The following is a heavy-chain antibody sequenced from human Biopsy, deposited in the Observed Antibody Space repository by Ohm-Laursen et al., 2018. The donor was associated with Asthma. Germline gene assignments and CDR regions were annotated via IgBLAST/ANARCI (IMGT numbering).Heavy chain of an antibody. CDR2: SNRRGST. D-gene: IGHD6-19*01. V-gene: IGHV4-30-4*01. Sequence: TLSLTCTVSGGSISSGDYYWSWIRQPPEKGLEWLGGSNRRGSTNINPSLKSRVTMSMDTSKNHFSLKLSSVTSADTALYFCARGPQWYGLDVWGPGTTVTVSS. J-gene: IGHJ6*02. CDR3: ARGPQWYGLDV. CDR1: GGSISSGDYY.